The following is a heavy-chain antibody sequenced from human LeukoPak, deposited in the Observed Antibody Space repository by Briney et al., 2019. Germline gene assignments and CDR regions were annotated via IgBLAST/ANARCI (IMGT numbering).Heavy chain of an antibody. D-gene: IGHD3-10*01. V-gene: IGHV4-59*01. CDR3: ARSELLWFGGVSSGFDY. Sequence: SETLSLTCTVSGGSFSSYYWSWIRQPPGKGLEWIGYIYYSGSTNYNPSLKSRVTISLDTSKNQFSLELSSVTAADTAVYYCARSELLWFGGVSSGFDYWGQGTLVTVSS. J-gene: IGHJ4*02. CDR2: IYYSGST. CDR1: GGSFSSYY.